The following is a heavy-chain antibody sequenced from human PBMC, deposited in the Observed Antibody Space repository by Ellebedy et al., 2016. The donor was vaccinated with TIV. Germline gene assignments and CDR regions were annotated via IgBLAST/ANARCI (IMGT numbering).Heavy chain of an antibody. CDR3: AKDLRGREDL. J-gene: IGHJ5*02. Sequence: GGSLRLSCAVSGYDITSYATSWVRQAPGKGLEWVSAISGSGGSTYYADSVKGRFTISRDSTTLFLQMNSLRVEDTAIYYCAKDLRGREDLWGQGTLVTVSS. CDR1: GYDITSYA. CDR2: ISGSGGST. D-gene: IGHD1-26*01. V-gene: IGHV3-23*01.